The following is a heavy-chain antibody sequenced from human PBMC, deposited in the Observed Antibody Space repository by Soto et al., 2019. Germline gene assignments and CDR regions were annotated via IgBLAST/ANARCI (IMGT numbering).Heavy chain of an antibody. V-gene: IGHV3-48*03. CDR3: ARDAMWSGYRFDY. Sequence: PGGSLRLSCAASGFTFSSYEMNWVRQAPGKGLEWVSYISSSGSTIYYADSVKGRFTISRDNAKNSLYLQMNSLRAEDTAVYYCARDAMWSGYRFDYWGQGTLVTVSS. J-gene: IGHJ4*02. CDR2: ISSSGSTI. D-gene: IGHD3-3*01. CDR1: GFTFSSYE.